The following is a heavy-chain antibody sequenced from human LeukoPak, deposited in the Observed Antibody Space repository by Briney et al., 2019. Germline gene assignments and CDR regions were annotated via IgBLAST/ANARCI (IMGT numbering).Heavy chain of an antibody. CDR2: INPDSGVT. V-gene: IGHV1-2*06. Sequence: AAVKVSCKASGYSFTGFYLHWVRQAPGQGLEWMGRINPDSGVTKYAQKFQGRVTMTRDTSTRTGYMELTSLTSYDTAVYYCARDDGVATIIDYWGPGTLVTVSS. CDR3: ARDDGVATIIDY. CDR1: GYSFTGFY. J-gene: IGHJ4*02. D-gene: IGHD5-24*01.